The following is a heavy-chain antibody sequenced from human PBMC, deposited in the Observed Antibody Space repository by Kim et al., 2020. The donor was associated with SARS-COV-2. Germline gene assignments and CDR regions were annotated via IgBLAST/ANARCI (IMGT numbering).Heavy chain of an antibody. CDR1: GFTFSSYS. V-gene: IGHV3-48*02. CDR2: ISSSSSTI. D-gene: IGHD3-10*01. Sequence: GGSLRLSCAASGFTFSSYSMNWVRQAPGKGLEWVSYISSSSSTIYYADSVKDRFTISRDNAKNSLYLQMNSLRDEDTAVYYCARGYYYGSGSIDYWGQGTLVTVSS. CDR3: ARGYYYGSGSIDY. J-gene: IGHJ4*02.